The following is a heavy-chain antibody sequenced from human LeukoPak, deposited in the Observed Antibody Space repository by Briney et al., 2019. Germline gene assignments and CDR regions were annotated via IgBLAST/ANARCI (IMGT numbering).Heavy chain of an antibody. CDR3: ARHKLLSRPDIVVVPAALPYGMDV. CDR1: GGSISSYY. V-gene: IGHV4-59*08. CDR2: IYDSGST. Sequence: SETLSLTCTVSGGSISSYYWSWIRQPPGKGLEWIGYIYDSGSTNYNPSLKSRVTISVDTPRNQFSLKLSSVTAADTAVYYCARHKLLSRPDIVVVPAALPYGMDVWGQGTTVTVSS. D-gene: IGHD2-2*01. J-gene: IGHJ6*02.